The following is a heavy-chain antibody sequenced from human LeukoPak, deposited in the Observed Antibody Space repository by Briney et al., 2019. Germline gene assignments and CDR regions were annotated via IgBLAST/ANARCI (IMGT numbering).Heavy chain of an antibody. D-gene: IGHD1-14*01. V-gene: IGHV4-31*03. CDR1: GDSISSGGYY. Sequence: PSETLSLTCTVSGDSISSGGYYWSWIRQHPGKGLEWIGYIYDSGTTYYHPSLKSRLTISVDTSKNQFSLTLSSVTAADTAVYYCARGGDRRGFDYWGQGTLVTVSS. CDR3: ARGGDRRGFDY. J-gene: IGHJ4*02. CDR2: IYDSGTT.